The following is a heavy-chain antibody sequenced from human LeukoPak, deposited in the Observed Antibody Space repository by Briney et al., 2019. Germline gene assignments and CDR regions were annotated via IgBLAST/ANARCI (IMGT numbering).Heavy chain of an antibody. Sequence: ASVKVSCEVSGYTLTELSMHWVRQAPGKGLEWMGGFDPEDGETIYAQKFQGGVTMTEDTSTDTAYMELSSLRSEDTAVYYCATAVYYYDSSGYYYLDYWGQGTLVTVSS. V-gene: IGHV1-24*01. CDR1: GYTLTELS. CDR2: FDPEDGET. D-gene: IGHD3-22*01. J-gene: IGHJ4*02. CDR3: ATAVYYYDSSGYYYLDY.